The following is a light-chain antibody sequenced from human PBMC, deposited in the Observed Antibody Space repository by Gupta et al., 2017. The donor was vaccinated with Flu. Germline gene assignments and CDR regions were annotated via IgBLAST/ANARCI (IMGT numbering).Light chain of an antibody. V-gene: IGKV1-5*03. J-gene: IGKJ2*01. CDR2: KAS. CDR1: HSINNW. Sequence: DIQMTQSPSTLSASVGDRVTITCRDSHSINNWLAWYQQKPGKAPKLLIYKASNLQSGVPSRFSGSGSGTEFSLTISGLQPDDFEIDYCHQYNSYSPETFGQGTKLEIK. CDR3: HQYNSYSPET.